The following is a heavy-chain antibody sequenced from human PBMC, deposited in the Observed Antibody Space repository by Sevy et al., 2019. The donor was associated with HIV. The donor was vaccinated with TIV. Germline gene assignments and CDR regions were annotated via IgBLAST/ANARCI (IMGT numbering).Heavy chain of an antibody. J-gene: IGHJ3*02. CDR3: VFVWRITVADGFDI. Sequence: ASVKVSCKSSGYTFKGYYIHWVRQAPGQGLEWMGWINRNTGASKYAQKFQGRVTMTRDTSISTAYMELRGLRSDDTSMYYCVFVWRITVADGFDIWGQGTMVTVSS. V-gene: IGHV1-2*02. D-gene: IGHD6-19*01. CDR2: INRNTGAS. CDR1: GYTFKGYY.